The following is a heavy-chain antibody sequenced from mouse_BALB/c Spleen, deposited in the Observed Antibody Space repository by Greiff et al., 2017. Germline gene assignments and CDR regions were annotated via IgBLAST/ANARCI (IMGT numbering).Heavy chain of an antibody. CDR3: ARSEGYYGNYVYFDY. Sequence: QVQLQQSGPELVRPGVSVKISCKGSGYTFTDYAMHWVKQSHAKSLEWIGVISTYYGNTNYNQKFKGKATMTVDKSSSTAYMELARLTSEDSAIYYCARSEGYYGNYVYFDYWGQGTTLTVSS. CDR1: GYTFTDYA. CDR2: ISTYYGNT. J-gene: IGHJ2*01. D-gene: IGHD2-1*01. V-gene: IGHV1-67*01.